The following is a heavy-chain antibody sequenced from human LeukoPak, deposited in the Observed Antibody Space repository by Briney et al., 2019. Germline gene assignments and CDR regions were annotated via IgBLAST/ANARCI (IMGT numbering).Heavy chain of an antibody. V-gene: IGHV1-69*05. D-gene: IGHD6-13*01. CDR3: AGSWYGPSPGNLDY. J-gene: IGHJ4*02. CDR2: IIPIFGTA. CDR1: GGTFSSYA. Sequence: ASVKVSCKASGGTFSSYAISWVRQAPGQGLEWMGGIIPIFGTANYAQKFQGRVTITMDESTSTAYMELSSLRSEDTAVYYCAGSWYGPSPGNLDYWGQGTLVTVSS.